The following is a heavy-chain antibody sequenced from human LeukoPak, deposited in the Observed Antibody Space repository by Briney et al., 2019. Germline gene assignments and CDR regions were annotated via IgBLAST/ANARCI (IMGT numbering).Heavy chain of an antibody. D-gene: IGHD6-13*01. CDR2: IYYSGST. J-gene: IGHJ6*02. CDR3: ARRNYSRNYYGMDV. Sequence: SETLSLTCTVSGGSISSSSYYWGWIRQPPRKGLEWIGSIYYSGSTYYNPSLKSRVTISVGTSKNQFSLKLSSVTAADTAVYYCARRNYSRNYYGMDVWGQGTTVTVSS. CDR1: GGSISSSSYY. V-gene: IGHV4-39*01.